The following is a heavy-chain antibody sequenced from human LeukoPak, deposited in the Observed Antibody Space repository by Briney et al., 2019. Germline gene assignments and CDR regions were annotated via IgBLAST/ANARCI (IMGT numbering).Heavy chain of an antibody. J-gene: IGHJ4*02. V-gene: IGHV1-2*02. CDR1: GYTFTGYY. D-gene: IGHD3-22*01. CDR3: ARGPRITMIVVVINPFDY. Sequence: ASVKVSCKASGYTFTGYYMHWVRQAPGQGLEWMGWINPNSGGTNYAQKFQGRVTMTRDTSISTAYMELSRLRSDDTAVYYCARGPRITMIVVVINPFDYWSQGTLVTVSS. CDR2: INPNSGGT.